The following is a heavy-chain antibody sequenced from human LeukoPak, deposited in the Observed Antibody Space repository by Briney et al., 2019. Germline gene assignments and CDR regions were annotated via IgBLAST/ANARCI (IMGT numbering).Heavy chain of an antibody. V-gene: IGHV1-18*01. Sequence: ASVKVSCKASGYTFTTYGISWVRQAPGQGLEWMGWISGYNGNTNYARKVQGRVTMTTDTSTSTAYMELRSLRSDDTAVYYCARDGSGGSCGYWGQGTLVTVSS. CDR3: ARDGSGGSCGY. CDR1: GYTFTTYG. CDR2: ISGYNGNT. J-gene: IGHJ4*02. D-gene: IGHD2-15*01.